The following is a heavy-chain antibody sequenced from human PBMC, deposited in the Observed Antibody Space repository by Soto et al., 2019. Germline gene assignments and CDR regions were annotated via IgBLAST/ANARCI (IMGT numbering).Heavy chain of an antibody. Sequence: QVQLVQSGAEVREPGASVKDFCKASGYTVTSYYIHWVRQAPRQGLEWIGIINPGAGGRSYAQKSQGRVTLTRDTATSTGYMEPSSLRTEERAVDHWAREAVRGDYSNHRGFDTGGKGTRVTVSS. D-gene: IGHD4-4*01. V-gene: IGHV1-46*01. CDR1: GYTVTSYY. CDR3: AREAVRGDYSNHRGFDT. J-gene: IGHJ5*02. CDR2: INPGAGGR.